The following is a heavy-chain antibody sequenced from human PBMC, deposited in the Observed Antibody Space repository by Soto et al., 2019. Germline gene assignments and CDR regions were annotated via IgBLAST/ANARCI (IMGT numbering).Heavy chain of an antibody. V-gene: IGHV1-69*01. CDR2: IIPIFGTA. J-gene: IGHJ4*02. CDR1: GGTFSSYA. Sequence: QVQLVQSGAEVKKPGSSVKVSCKASGGTFSSYAISWVRQAPGQGLEWMGGIIPIFGTANYAQKFQGRVTITADESTSTAYMKLSSLRSEDTAVYYCARIRGTVTTEQGDYWGQGTLVTVSS. D-gene: IGHD4-17*01. CDR3: ARIRGTVTTEQGDY.